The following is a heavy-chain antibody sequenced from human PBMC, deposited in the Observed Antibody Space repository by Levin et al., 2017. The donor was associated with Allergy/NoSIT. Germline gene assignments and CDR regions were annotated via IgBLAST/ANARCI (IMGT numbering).Heavy chain of an antibody. CDR3: ARGRWEIRFDS. D-gene: IGHD1-26*01. CDR2: INHSGST. Sequence: SETLSLTCAVSGYSISSGYYWGWIRQPPGKGLEWIGEINHSGSTNYNPSLKSRVTISVDTSKNQFSLKLRSVTAADTAMYYCARGRWEIRFDSWGQGTLVTVSS. J-gene: IGHJ4*02. V-gene: IGHV4-38-2*01. CDR1: GYSISSGYY.